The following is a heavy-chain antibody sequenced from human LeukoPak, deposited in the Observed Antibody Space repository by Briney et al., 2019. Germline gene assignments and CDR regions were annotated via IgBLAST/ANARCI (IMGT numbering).Heavy chain of an antibody. CDR2: IYYSGST. D-gene: IGHD6-19*01. Sequence: SETLSLTCTVSGGSISSYYWSWIRQPPGKGLEWIGYIYYSGSTNYNPSLKSRVTISVDTSKNQFSLKLSSVTAADTAVYYCASTYSSGWYRWFDPWGQGTLVTVSS. J-gene: IGHJ5*02. V-gene: IGHV4-59*01. CDR1: GGSISSYY. CDR3: ASTYSSGWYRWFDP.